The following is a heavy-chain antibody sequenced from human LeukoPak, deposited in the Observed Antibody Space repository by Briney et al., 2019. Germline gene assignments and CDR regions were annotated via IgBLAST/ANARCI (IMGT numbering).Heavy chain of an antibody. CDR3: ARGAGARSPFDY. V-gene: IGHV1-3*03. J-gene: IGHJ4*02. Sequence: ASMKVSCKASGYTFTSYAMHWVRQAPGQRLEWMGWINAGNGNTKYSQEFQGRVTITRDTSASTAYMELSSLRSEDMAVYYCARGAGARSPFDYWGQGTLVTVSS. CDR2: INAGNGNT. D-gene: IGHD1-26*01. CDR1: GYTFTSYA.